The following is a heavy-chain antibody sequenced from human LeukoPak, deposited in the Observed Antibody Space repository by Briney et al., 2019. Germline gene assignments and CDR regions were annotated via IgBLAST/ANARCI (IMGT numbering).Heavy chain of an antibody. Sequence: GGSLRLSCAASGFDFDDYAMNWVPQVPGQGLEWVSGINSNGGSANYADSVKGRFTISRDNAKNSLYLQMNSLRAEDTALYYCARDQRGPQLGLFDNWGQGTLVTVSS. V-gene: IGHV3-20*04. J-gene: IGHJ4*02. CDR3: ARDQRGPQLGLFDN. CDR2: INSNGGSA. CDR1: GFDFDDYA. D-gene: IGHD6-13*01.